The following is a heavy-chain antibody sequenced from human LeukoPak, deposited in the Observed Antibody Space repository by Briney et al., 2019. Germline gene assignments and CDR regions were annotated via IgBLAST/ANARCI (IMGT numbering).Heavy chain of an antibody. J-gene: IGHJ4*02. D-gene: IGHD2-21*01. CDR3: AKETSTVIAPFEY. CDR2: IFPNGNT. Sequence: PGGSLRLSCAVSGFSVSGKYMSWVRQAPGRGLEWVSVIFPNGNTNYADSVKGRFTISRDNSKNTLYLQMNSLRAEDTAVYYCAKETSTVIAPFEYWGQGALVTVSS. CDR1: GFSVSGKY. V-gene: IGHV3-53*01.